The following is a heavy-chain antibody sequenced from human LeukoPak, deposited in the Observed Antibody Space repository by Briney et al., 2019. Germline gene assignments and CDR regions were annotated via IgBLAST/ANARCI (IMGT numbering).Heavy chain of an antibody. CDR3: ARSLTPVDTAMEFDY. CDR2: IYSGGST. CDR1: GFTVSSNY. D-gene: IGHD5-18*01. Sequence: GGSLRLSCAASGFTVSSNYMSWVRQAPGKGLEWVSVIYSGGSTYYADSVKGRFTISRDNSKNTLYLQMNSLRAEDTAVYYCARSLTPVDTAMEFDYWGQGTLVTVSS. J-gene: IGHJ4*02. V-gene: IGHV3-53*01.